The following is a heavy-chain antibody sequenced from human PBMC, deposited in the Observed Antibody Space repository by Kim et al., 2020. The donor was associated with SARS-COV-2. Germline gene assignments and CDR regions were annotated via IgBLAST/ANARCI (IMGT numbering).Heavy chain of an antibody. J-gene: IGHJ6*02. CDR1: GGTFSSYA. V-gene: IGHV1-69*04. Sequence: SVKVSCKASGGTFSSYAISWVRQAPGQGLEWMGRIIPILGIANYAQKFQGRVTITADKSTSTAYMELSSLRSEDTAVYYCARGSHYYDSSGYYRKDYYYYGMDVWGQGTTVTVSS. D-gene: IGHD3-22*01. CDR3: ARGSHYYDSSGYYRKDYYYYGMDV. CDR2: IIPILGIA.